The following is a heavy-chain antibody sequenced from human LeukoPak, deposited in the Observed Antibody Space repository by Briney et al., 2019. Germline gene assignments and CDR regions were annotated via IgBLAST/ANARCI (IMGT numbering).Heavy chain of an antibody. CDR2: IRYDGSNK. Sequence: GGSLRLSCAASGFTFSSYGMHWVRQAPGKGLEWVAFIRYDGSNKYYADSVKGRFTISRDNSKNTLYLQMNSLRAEDTAVYYCARDNNVDIVATIQGDAFDIWGQGTMVTVSS. D-gene: IGHD5-12*01. V-gene: IGHV3-30*02. CDR1: GFTFSSYG. CDR3: ARDNNVDIVATIQGDAFDI. J-gene: IGHJ3*02.